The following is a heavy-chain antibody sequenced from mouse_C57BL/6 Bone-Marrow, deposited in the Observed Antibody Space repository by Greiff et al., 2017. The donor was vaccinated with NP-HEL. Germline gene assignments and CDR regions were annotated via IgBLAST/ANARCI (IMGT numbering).Heavy chain of an antibody. V-gene: IGHV1-64*01. J-gene: IGHJ3*01. Sequence: VQLQQPGAELVKPGASVKLSCKASGYTFTSYWMHWVKQRPGQGLEWIGMIHPNSGSTNYNEKFKSKATLTVDKSSSTAYMQLSSLTSEDSAVYYCARDTLDSSWFAYWGQGTLVTVSA. CDR2: IHPNSGST. CDR1: GYTFTSYW. D-gene: IGHD2-12*01. CDR3: ARDTLDSSWFAY.